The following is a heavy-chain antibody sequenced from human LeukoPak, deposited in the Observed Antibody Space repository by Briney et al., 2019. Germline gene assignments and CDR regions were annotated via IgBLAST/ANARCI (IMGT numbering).Heavy chain of an antibody. Sequence: SQTLSLTCTVSGGSISSCGYYWSWIRQHPGKGLEWIGYIYYSGSTYYNPSLKSRVTISVDTSKNQFSLKLSSVTAADTAVYYCARATLAGTSHFDYWGQGTLVTVSS. J-gene: IGHJ4*02. V-gene: IGHV4-31*03. CDR3: ARATLAGTSHFDY. CDR1: GGSISSCGYY. CDR2: IYYSGST. D-gene: IGHD6-13*01.